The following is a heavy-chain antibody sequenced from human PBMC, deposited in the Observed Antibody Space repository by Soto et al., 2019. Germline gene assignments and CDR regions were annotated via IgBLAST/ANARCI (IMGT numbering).Heavy chain of an antibody. V-gene: IGHV4-4*02. Sequence: LSLTCAVSGGSISSSNWRSWVRQPPGKGLEWIGEIYHSGSTNYNPSLKSRVTISVDKSKNQFSLKLSSVTAADTAVYYCARGTSYDFWSGYYYFDYWGQGTLVTVSS. J-gene: IGHJ4*02. CDR1: GGSISSSNW. D-gene: IGHD3-3*01. CDR2: IYHSGST. CDR3: ARGTSYDFWSGYYYFDY.